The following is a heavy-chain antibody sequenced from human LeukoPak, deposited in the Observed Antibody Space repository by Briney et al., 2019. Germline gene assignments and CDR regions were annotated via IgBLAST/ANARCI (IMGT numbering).Heavy chain of an antibody. CDR1: GFTLSSYV. CDR2: ISYDGSNK. Sequence: GGSLRLSCTASGFTLSSYVMHWVRQAPGKGLEWVAVISYDGSNKYYADSVKGRFTISRDNSKNTLYLQMNSLRAEDTAVYYCAKEGIQLWLNNWGQGTLVTVSS. J-gene: IGHJ4*02. V-gene: IGHV3-30*18. D-gene: IGHD5-18*01. CDR3: AKEGIQLWLNN.